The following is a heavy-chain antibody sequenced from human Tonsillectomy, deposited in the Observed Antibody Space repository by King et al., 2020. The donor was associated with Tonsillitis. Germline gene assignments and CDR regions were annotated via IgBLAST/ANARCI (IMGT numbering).Heavy chain of an antibody. V-gene: IGHV3-9*01. CDR3: AKDRVRRDGYNSPNDYYYGMDV. D-gene: IGHD5-24*01. CDR1: GFTFDDYA. CDR2: ISWNSGSI. J-gene: IGHJ6*02. Sequence: VQLVESGGGLVQPGRSLRLSCAASGFTFDDYAMHWVRQAPGKGLEWVSGISWNSGSIGYADSVKGRFTISRDNAKNSLYLQMNSLRAEDTALYYCAKDRVRRDGYNSPNDYYYGMDVWGQGTTVTVSS.